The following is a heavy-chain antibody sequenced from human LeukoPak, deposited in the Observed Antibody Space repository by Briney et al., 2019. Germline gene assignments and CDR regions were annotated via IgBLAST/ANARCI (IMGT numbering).Heavy chain of an antibody. J-gene: IGHJ4*02. CDR3: ARDLGCINGVCYLFDY. D-gene: IGHD2-8*01. V-gene: IGHV4-34*01. CDR2: ITHNGST. Sequence: PSETLSLTCAVSGGSLSDFHWSWIRQSPGKGLEWIGEITHNGSTSYNPSLKSRVTISVDTSKNQFSLKLSSVTAADTAVYYCARDLGCINGVCYLFDYWGQGTLVTVSS. CDR1: GGSLSDFH.